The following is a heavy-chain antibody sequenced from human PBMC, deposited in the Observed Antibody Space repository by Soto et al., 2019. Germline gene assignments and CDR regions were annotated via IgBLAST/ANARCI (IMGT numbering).Heavy chain of an antibody. D-gene: IGHD1-26*01. CDR2: INHSRST. J-gene: IGHJ4*02. CDR1: GGSFSGYY. Sequence: SETLSLTCAVYGGSFSGYYWSWIRQPPGKGLEWIGEINHSRSTNYNPSLKSRVTISVDTSKNQFSLKLSSVTAADTAVYYCARGGKGGVGATGPNDYWGQGTLVTVSS. CDR3: ARGGKGGVGATGPNDY. V-gene: IGHV4-34*01.